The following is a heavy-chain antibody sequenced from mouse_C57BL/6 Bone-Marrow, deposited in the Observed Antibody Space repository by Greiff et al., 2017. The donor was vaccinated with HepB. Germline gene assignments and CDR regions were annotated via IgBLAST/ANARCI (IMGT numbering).Heavy chain of an antibody. V-gene: IGHV1-76*01. J-gene: IGHJ2*01. CDR3: ARYGVGLGDY. D-gene: IGHD3-3*01. CDR1: GYTFTDYY. CDR2: IYPGSGNT. Sequence: VQLQQSGAELVRPGASVKLSCKASGYTFTDYYINWVKQRPGQGLEWIARIYPGSGNTYYNEKFKGKATLTAEKSSSTAYMQLSSLTSEDSDVYFCARYGVGLGDYRGQGTTLTVSS.